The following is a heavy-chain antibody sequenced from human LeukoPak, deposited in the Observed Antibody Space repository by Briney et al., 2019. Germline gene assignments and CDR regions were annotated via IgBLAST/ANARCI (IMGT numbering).Heavy chain of an antibody. CDR3: ARDPRSRSYDILTGYSH. J-gene: IGHJ4*02. D-gene: IGHD3-9*01. V-gene: IGHV3-23*01. CDR2: ISGSGGST. CDR1: GFTFSGYA. Sequence: PGGSLRLSCAASGFTFSGYAMSWVRQAPGKGLEWVSAISGSGGSTYYADSVKGRFTISRDNSKNTLYLQMNSLRAEDTAVYYCARDPRSRSYDILTGYSHWGQGTLVTVSS.